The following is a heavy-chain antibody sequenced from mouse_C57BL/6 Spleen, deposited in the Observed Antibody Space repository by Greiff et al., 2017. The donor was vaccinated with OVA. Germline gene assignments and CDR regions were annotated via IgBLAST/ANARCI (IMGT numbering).Heavy chain of an antibody. D-gene: IGHD2-10*01. CDR3: ARSYYGKSYFDY. J-gene: IGHJ2*01. CDR1: GYAFSSSW. CDR2: IYPGDGDT. Sequence: VKLQESGPELVKPGASVKISCKASGYAFSSSWMNWVKQGPGKGLEWIGRIYPGDGDTNYNGKFKGKATLTADKSSSTAYMQLSSLTSEDSAVYFCARSYYGKSYFDYWGQGTTLTVSS. V-gene: IGHV1-82*01.